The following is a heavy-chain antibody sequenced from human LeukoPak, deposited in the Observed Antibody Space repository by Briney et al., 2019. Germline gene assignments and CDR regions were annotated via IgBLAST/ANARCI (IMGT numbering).Heavy chain of an antibody. CDR1: GGSISSYY. D-gene: IGHD3-22*01. CDR2: IYYSGST. J-gene: IGHJ1*01. CDR3: ARVDYYDSSGTYYAEYFQH. Sequence: RPSETLSLTCTVSGGSISSYYWSWIRQPPGKGLEWIGYIYYSGSTNYNPSLKSRVTTSVDTSKNQFSLKLSSVTAADTAVYYCARVDYYDSSGTYYAEYFQHWGQGTLVTVSS. V-gene: IGHV4-59*08.